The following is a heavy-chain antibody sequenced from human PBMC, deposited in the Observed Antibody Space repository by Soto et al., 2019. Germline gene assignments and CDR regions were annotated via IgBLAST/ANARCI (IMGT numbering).Heavy chain of an antibody. D-gene: IGHD3-10*01. Sequence: GGSLRLSCAASGFTFSSYSMNWVRQAPGKGLEWVSYISSSSSTIYYADSVKGRFTISRDNAKNSLYLQMNSLRDEDTAVYYCARDVSYYYGSGSYYDHWGQGTLVTVSS. CDR3: ARDVSYYYGSGSYYDH. J-gene: IGHJ4*02. CDR2: ISSSSSTI. CDR1: GFTFSSYS. V-gene: IGHV3-48*02.